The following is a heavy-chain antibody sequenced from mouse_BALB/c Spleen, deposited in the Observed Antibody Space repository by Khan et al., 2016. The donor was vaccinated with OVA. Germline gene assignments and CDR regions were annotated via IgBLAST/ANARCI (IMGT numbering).Heavy chain of an antibody. CDR1: GYSFTGYF. V-gene: IGHV1-20*01. CDR3: ARNYGSDFDN. D-gene: IGHD1-1*01. Sequence: VQLQQSGPELVKPGASVKISCKASGYSFTGYFMNWVMQSHGKSLEWIGRINPHIGETFYNQKIKGKATLTVDESSSTAHMELRRLTAEDAAVDYCARNYGSDFDNWGQGTTLTVSS. J-gene: IGHJ2*01. CDR2: INPHIGET.